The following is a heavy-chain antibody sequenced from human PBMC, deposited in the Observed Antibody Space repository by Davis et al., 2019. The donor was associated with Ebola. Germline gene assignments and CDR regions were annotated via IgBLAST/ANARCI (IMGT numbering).Heavy chain of an antibody. CDR3: ARAVTMVLPSGWFDP. J-gene: IGHJ5*02. V-gene: IGHV1-18*01. CDR1: GYTFTRNG. Sequence: AASVKVSCKASGYTFTRNGISWVRQAPGQGLEWMGWISAYNGNTNYAQNLQGRVTMTTDTSMSTAYMEVRSLRYDDTAVYYCARAVTMVLPSGWFDPWGQGTLVTVSS. D-gene: IGHD3-10*01. CDR2: ISAYNGNT.